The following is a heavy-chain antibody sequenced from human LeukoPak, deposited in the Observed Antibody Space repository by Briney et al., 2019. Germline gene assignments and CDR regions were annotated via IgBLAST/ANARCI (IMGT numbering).Heavy chain of an antibody. J-gene: IGHJ4*02. Sequence: SETLSLTCTVSGDSLNNRYWDWIRQPPGKGLEWIGEIHAVEGTNYNPSLRSRVTVSLDTSKNQFSLKMSSVTAADTAVYYCTSGTDSRKLDYWGQGTLVTVSS. CDR2: IHAVEGT. V-gene: IGHV4-34*01. CDR1: GDSLNNRY. CDR3: TSGTDSRKLDY. D-gene: IGHD3-22*01.